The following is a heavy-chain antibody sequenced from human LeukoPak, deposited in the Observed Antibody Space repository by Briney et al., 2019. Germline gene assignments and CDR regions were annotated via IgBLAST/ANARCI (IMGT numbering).Heavy chain of an antibody. CDR1: GYTFSNYG. Sequence: ASVKVSCKASGYTFSNYGITWVRQAPGQGLEWMGWINTYSGNTNYAQKLQGRVTMTTDTSTSTAYMELRSLRSDDTAVYYCARPLDASWLQCPEFWGQGTLVTVSP. CDR2: INTYSGNT. J-gene: IGHJ4*02. CDR3: ARPLDASWLQCPEF. D-gene: IGHD5-24*01. V-gene: IGHV1-18*01.